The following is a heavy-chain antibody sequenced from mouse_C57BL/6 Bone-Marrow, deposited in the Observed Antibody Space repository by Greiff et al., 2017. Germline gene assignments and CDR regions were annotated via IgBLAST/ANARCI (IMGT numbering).Heavy chain of an antibody. CDR3: ATPPLYYGSSLDY. Sequence: VQLKESGAELARPGASVKLSCKASGYTFTSYGISWVKQRTGQGLEWIGEIYPRSGNTYYNEKFKGKATLTADKSSSTAYMELRSLTSEDSAVYFCATPPLYYGSSLDYWGQGTTRTVSS. D-gene: IGHD1-1*01. V-gene: IGHV1-81*01. CDR1: GYTFTSYG. J-gene: IGHJ2*01. CDR2: IYPRSGNT.